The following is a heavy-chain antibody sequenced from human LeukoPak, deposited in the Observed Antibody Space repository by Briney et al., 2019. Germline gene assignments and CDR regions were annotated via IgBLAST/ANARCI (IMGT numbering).Heavy chain of an antibody. Sequence: SETLSLTCSVSGASVSTTAYFWNWIRQPAGEGLEWIGRIYASGNTHYNPSLKSRVTMSLDTSNNQFSLTMNSVTAADSAVYFCASYREAYDLYPHGLDVWGRGTVVTVSS. V-gene: IGHV4-61*02. J-gene: IGHJ3*01. CDR3: ASYREAYDLYPHGLDV. CDR1: GASVSTTAYF. D-gene: IGHD5-24*01. CDR2: IYASGNT.